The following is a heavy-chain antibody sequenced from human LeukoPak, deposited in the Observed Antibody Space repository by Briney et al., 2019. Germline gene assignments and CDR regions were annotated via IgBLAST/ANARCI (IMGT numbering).Heavy chain of an antibody. D-gene: IGHD3-22*01. J-gene: IGHJ4*02. CDR2: ISSSGSTI. CDR1: GFTFSDYY. CDR3: ARGLPYYYDSSGYLDY. Sequence: GGSLRLSCAASGFTFSDYYMSWIRQAPGKGLEWVSYISSSGSTIYCADSVKGRFTISRDNAKNSLYLQMNSLRAEDTAVYYCARGLPYYYDSSGYLDYWGQGTLVTVSS. V-gene: IGHV3-11*01.